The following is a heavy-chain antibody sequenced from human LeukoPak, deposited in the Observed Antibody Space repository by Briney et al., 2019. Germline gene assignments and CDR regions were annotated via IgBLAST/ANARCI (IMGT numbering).Heavy chain of an antibody. Sequence: GGSLRLSCAASGFTFSSYAMSWVRQAPGKGLEGVSAISGSGGSTYYADSVKGRFTISRDNSKNTLYLQMNSLRAEDTAVYYCAKLHDYVWGSYRRNAFDIWGQGTMVTVSS. CDR1: GFTFSSYA. V-gene: IGHV3-23*01. J-gene: IGHJ3*02. CDR3: AKLHDYVWGSYRRNAFDI. D-gene: IGHD3-16*02. CDR2: ISGSGGST.